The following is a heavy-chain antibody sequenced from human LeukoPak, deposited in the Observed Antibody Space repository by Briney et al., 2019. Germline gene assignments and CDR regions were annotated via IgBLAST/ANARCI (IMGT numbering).Heavy chain of an antibody. D-gene: IGHD2-2*01. J-gene: IGHJ5*02. V-gene: IGHV4-39*01. Sequence: SETLSLTCTVSGGSISKSSSYWGWIRQPPGKGLEWIGTIYYSGSTYYNPSLKSRVTISLATSKNQLSLKLSSVTAADTAVYFCTKVPDTWLQADPWGQGTLVTVSS. CDR3: TKVPDTWLQADP. CDR1: GGSISKSSSY. CDR2: IYYSGST.